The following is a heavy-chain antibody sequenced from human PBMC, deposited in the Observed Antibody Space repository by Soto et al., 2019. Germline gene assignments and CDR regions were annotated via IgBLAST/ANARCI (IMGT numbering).Heavy chain of an antibody. CDR2: MNPNSGDT. CDR1: GYTFTSYD. J-gene: IGHJ4*02. D-gene: IGHD3-22*01. Sequence: ASVKVSCKASGYTFTSYDINWLRPAHGQGLEWMGWMNPNSGDTGYTHKFHRRVTMSRDTSRSTAHMELSSPRSEXTAVYFCARLANDYYDIDAYNYVHYYFAYWVQGASVAASS. V-gene: IGHV1-8*01. CDR3: ARLANDYYDIDAYNYVHYYFAY.